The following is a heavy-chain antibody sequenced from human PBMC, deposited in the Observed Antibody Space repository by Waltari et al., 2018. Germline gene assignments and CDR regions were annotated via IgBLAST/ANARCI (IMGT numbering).Heavy chain of an antibody. Sequence: QLQLQESGPGLVKPSETLSLPRPVAGASLHRCNFYRGWIRQPPGGGLEWTRSIYCSGSAYYKVSLKSRVNISVDTSKNQCSLRLNSVTAADTAVYYCVSVDPWERRIDYWGQGTLVTVSS. J-gene: IGHJ4*02. CDR3: VSVDPWERRIDY. CDR1: GASLHRCNFY. D-gene: IGHD1-26*01. V-gene: IGHV4-39*07. CDR2: IYCSGSA.